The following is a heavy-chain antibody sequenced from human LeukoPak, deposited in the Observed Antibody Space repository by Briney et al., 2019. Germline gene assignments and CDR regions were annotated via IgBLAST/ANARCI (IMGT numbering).Heavy chain of an antibody. CDR1: GFTFSNYA. CDR2: ISGGGGST. J-gene: IGHJ4*02. D-gene: IGHD5-24*01. V-gene: IGHV3-23*01. Sequence: GGSLRLSCAASGFTFSNYAMSWVRQAPGKGLEWVSAISGGGGSTYYADSVKGRFTISRDNSKNTLYLQTNSLRAEDTAVYYCARAEKATIFDYWGQGTLVTVSS. CDR3: ARAEKATIFDY.